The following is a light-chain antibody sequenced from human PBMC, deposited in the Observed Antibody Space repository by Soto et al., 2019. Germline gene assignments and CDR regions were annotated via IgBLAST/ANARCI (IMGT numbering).Light chain of an antibody. V-gene: IGKV3-20*01. CDR2: DAS. CDR1: QSVSSK. CDR3: QQYGGSPRT. J-gene: IGKJ1*01. Sequence: EIVLTQSPGTLSLSPGERATLSCRASQSVSSKLAWYQQRPGQAPRLLIYDASNRATGIPARFSGSGSGTDFTLTITRLEPEDFAVYYCQQYGGSPRTFGQGTKVDIK.